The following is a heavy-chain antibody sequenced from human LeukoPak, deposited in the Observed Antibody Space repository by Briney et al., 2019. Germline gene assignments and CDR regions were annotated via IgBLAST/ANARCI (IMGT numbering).Heavy chain of an antibody. Sequence: TVSCKASGGTFSSYAINWVRQAPGQGLEWMGRIFPIFRTANYAQKFQGRVTVTTDESTSTAYMELSSLRPEDTAMYYCARDRGERDSTWSLPAHGFDIWGQGTMVTVSS. CDR1: GGTFSSYA. J-gene: IGHJ3*02. CDR2: IFPIFRTA. V-gene: IGHV1-69*05. D-gene: IGHD6-13*01. CDR3: ARDRGERDSTWSLPAHGFDI.